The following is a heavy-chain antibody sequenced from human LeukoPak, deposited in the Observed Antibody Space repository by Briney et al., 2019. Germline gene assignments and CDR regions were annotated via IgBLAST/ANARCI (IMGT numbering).Heavy chain of an antibody. D-gene: IGHD3-22*01. CDR3: ARANDNDGSSGYSHDY. V-gene: IGHV3-74*01. CDR2: INTDGTTT. J-gene: IGHJ4*02. Sequence: PGGSLRLSCAASGFTFSRYWMHWVRQTPEKGLVWVSRINTDGTTTDYAGSVKGRFTISRDNAKSTLYLQMNSLRAEDTAEYYCARANDNDGSSGYSHDYWGQGTLVTVSP. CDR1: GFTFSRYW.